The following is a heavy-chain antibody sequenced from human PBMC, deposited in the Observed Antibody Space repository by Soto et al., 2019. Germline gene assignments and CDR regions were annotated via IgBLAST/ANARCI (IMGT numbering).Heavy chain of an antibody. V-gene: IGHV4-39*01. Sequence: SETLSLTCTVSGGSISSSSYYWGWIRQPPGKGLEWIGSIYYSGSTYYNPSLKSRVTISVDTSKNQFSLKLSSVTAADTAVYYCARRGVRGVNHGMDVWGQGTTVTVSS. D-gene: IGHD3-10*01. CDR2: IYYSGST. J-gene: IGHJ6*02. CDR3: ARRGVRGVNHGMDV. CDR1: GGSISSSSYY.